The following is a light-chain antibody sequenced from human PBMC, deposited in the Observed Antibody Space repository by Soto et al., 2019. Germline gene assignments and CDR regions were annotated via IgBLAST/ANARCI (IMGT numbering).Light chain of an antibody. Sequence: QSALTQPASVSGSPGQSITISCTGTSSDVGGYNYVSWYQQHPGKAPKLMIYEVSNRPSGVSYRFSGSKSGNTASLTISGLQAEDEAGYYCTSYTTSSTHWVFGGGTKLTVL. CDR1: SSDVGGYNY. CDR2: EVS. V-gene: IGLV2-14*01. J-gene: IGLJ3*02. CDR3: TSYTTSSTHWV.